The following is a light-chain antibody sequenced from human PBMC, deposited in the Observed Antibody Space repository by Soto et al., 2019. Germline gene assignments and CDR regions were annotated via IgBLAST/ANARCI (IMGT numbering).Light chain of an antibody. J-gene: IGLJ2*01. Sequence: QSVLTQPPSVSGAPGQRVTISCTGSSSNIGAGYDVHWYQQLPGTAPKLLIYGNSNRPSGVPDRFSGSKSGTSASLAITELRAEDEADYYCQSYDSSLSGVVFGGGTKLTVL. CDR1: SSNIGAGYD. CDR3: QSYDSSLSGVV. CDR2: GNS. V-gene: IGLV1-40*01.